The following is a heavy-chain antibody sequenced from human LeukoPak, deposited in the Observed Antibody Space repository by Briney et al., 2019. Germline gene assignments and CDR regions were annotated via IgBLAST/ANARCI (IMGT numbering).Heavy chain of an antibody. J-gene: IGHJ6*02. Sequence: AGGSLRLSCAASGFTFSTYGMHWVRQAPGKGLEWLAFIRNDGSNKYYADSVKGRFTNSRDNSKNTVHLQMDSLRTEDTAVYYCARTDSFGMDVWGQGTTVTVSS. V-gene: IGHV3-30*02. CDR2: IRNDGSNK. CDR3: ARTDSFGMDV. D-gene: IGHD5-18*01. CDR1: GFTFSTYG.